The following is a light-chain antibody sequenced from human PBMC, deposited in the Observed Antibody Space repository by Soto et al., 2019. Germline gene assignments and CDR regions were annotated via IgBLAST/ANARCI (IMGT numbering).Light chain of an antibody. CDR3: QSYDSSLSGWV. CDR2: GNS. J-gene: IGLJ3*02. V-gene: IGLV1-40*01. Sequence: QSVLTQPPSVSGAPGQRVTISCTGSSSNIGAGYDVHWYQQLPGTAPKLLIYGNSNRPSGVPDRFSGSKSSTSASLAITGLQAEDEADYYCQSYDSSLSGWVFGGGTKATVL. CDR1: SSNIGAGYD.